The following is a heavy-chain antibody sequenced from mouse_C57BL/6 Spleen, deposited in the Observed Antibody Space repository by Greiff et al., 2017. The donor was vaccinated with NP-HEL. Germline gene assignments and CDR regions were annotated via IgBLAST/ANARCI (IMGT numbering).Heavy chain of an antibody. V-gene: IGHV5-6*02. Sequence: EVKLVESGGDLVKPGGSLKLSRAASGFTFSSYGMSWVRQTPDKRLEWVATISSGGSYTYYPDSVKGRFTISRDNAKNTLYLQMSSLKSEDTAMYYCARHGDYGNYEAIAYWGQGTLVTVSA. CDR1: GFTFSSYG. CDR3: ARHGDYGNYEAIAY. D-gene: IGHD2-1*01. CDR2: ISSGGSYT. J-gene: IGHJ3*01.